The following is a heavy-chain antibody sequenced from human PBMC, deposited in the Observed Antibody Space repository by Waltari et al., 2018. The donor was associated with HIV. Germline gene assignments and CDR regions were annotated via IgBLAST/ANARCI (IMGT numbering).Heavy chain of an antibody. CDR2: ISGSANST. D-gene: IGHD3-22*01. Sequence: EVQLWESGGGLVQPGGSLRLSCAASGFTFSSYAMSWVRQAPGKGLEWVSGISGSANSTYYADSVKGRFTISRDNSKNTLYLQMSSLRAEDTAVYYCAKDPGYDSSGYYGGYFDYWGQGTLVTVSS. V-gene: IGHV3-23*01. J-gene: IGHJ4*02. CDR1: GFTFSSYA. CDR3: AKDPGYDSSGYYGGYFDY.